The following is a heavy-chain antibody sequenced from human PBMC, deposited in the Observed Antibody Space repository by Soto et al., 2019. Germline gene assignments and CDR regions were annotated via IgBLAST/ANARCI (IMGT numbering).Heavy chain of an antibody. D-gene: IGHD3-9*01. CDR3: ARGPPTHSSYDILTGSDY. Sequence: PGGSLRLSCAASGFTFSSYAMHWVRQAPGKGLEWVAVISYDGSNKYYADSVKGRFTISRDNSKNTLYLQMNSLRAEDTAVYYCARGPPTHSSYDILTGSDYWGQGTLVTVSS. V-gene: IGHV3-30-3*01. CDR2: ISYDGSNK. CDR1: GFTFSSYA. J-gene: IGHJ4*02.